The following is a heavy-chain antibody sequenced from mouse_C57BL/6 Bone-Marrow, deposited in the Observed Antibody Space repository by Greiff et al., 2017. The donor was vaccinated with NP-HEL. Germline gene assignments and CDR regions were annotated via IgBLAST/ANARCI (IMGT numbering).Heavy chain of an antibody. CDR3: ARVEITTVVATPFAY. D-gene: IGHD1-1*01. CDR2: IYPRSGNT. J-gene: IGHJ3*01. CDR1: GYTFTSYG. V-gene: IGHV1-81*01. Sequence: QVHVKQSGAELARPGASVKLSCKASGYTFTSYGISWVKQRTGQGLEWIGEIYPRSGNTYYNEKFKGKATLTADKSSSTAYMELRSLTSEDSAVYFCARVEITTVVATPFAYWGQGTLVTVSA.